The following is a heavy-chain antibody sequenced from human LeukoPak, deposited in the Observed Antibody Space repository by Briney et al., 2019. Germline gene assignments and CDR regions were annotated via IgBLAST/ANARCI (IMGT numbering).Heavy chain of an antibody. V-gene: IGHV3-33*06. Sequence: GGSLRLSCAASGFTFSSYGMHWVRQAPGKGLEWVAVIWYDGSNKYYADSVKGRFTISRDNSKNTLYLQMNSLRAEDTAVYYCAKLSSSSWYEGAFDIWGQGTMVTVSS. CDR2: IWYDGSNK. D-gene: IGHD6-13*01. J-gene: IGHJ3*02. CDR3: AKLSSSSWYEGAFDI. CDR1: GFTFSSYG.